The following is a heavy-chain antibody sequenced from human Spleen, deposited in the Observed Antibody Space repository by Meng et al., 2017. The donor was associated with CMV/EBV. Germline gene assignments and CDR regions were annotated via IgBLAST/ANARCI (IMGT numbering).Heavy chain of an antibody. Sequence: SETLSLTCTVSGGSISSYYWSWIRQPPGKGLEWIGYIYYSGSTNYNPPLKSRVTISVDTSKNQFSLKLRSVTAADTAVYYCARHYYGSGSYIMYYFDYWGQGTLVTVSS. J-gene: IGHJ4*02. V-gene: IGHV4-59*01. D-gene: IGHD3-10*01. CDR1: GGSISSYY. CDR2: IYYSGST. CDR3: ARHYYGSGSYIMYYFDY.